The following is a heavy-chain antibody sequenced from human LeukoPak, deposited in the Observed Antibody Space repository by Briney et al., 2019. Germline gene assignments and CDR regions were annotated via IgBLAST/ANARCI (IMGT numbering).Heavy chain of an antibody. J-gene: IGHJ6*03. CDR1: GYTFTSYD. Sequence: VASVKVSCKASGYTFTSYDINWVRQATGQGLEWMGWMNPNSGNTGYAQKFQGRATMTRNTSISTAYMELSSLRSEDTAVYYCARGTSPPRYFDWLQPPPYYYYYMDVWGKGTTVTISS. V-gene: IGHV1-8*01. D-gene: IGHD3-9*01. CDR3: ARGTSPPRYFDWLQPPPYYYYYMDV. CDR2: MNPNSGNT.